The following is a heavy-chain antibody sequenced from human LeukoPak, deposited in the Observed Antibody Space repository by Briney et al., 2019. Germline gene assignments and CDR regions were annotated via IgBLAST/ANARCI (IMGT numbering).Heavy chain of an antibody. J-gene: IGHJ6*03. CDR1: SGSISSSSYY. CDR3: ARGASYYYYYMDV. Sequence: PSETLSLTCTVSSGSISSSSYYWGWIRQPPGKGLEWIGSIYYSGSTNYNPSLKSRVTISVDTSKNRFSLKLSSVTAADTAVYYCARGASYYYYYMDVWGKGTTVTVSS. CDR2: IYYSGST. V-gene: IGHV4-39*07.